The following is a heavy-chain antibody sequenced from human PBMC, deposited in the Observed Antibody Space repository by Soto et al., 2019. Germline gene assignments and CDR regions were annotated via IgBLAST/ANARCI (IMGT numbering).Heavy chain of an antibody. CDR1: GFTFSSYG. CDR3: AKDLDYYDSSGYPVY. CDR2: ISYDGSNK. Sequence: GGSLRLSCAASGFTFSSYGMHWVRQAPGKGLEWVAVISYDGSNKYYADSVKGRFTIPRDNSKNTLYLQMNSLRAEDTAVYYCAKDLDYYDSSGYPVYWGQGTLVTVSS. D-gene: IGHD3-22*01. V-gene: IGHV3-30*18. J-gene: IGHJ4*02.